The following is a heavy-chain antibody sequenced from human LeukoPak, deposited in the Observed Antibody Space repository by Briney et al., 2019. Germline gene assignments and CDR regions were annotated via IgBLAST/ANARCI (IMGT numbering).Heavy chain of an antibody. CDR2: IYYSGST. Sequence: PSETLSLTCTVSGGSISSGDYYWSWIRQPPGKGLEWIGYIYYSGSTYYNPSLKSRVTISVDTSKNQFSLKLSSVTAADTAVYYCASIPRSGYFQHWGQGTLVTVSS. J-gene: IGHJ1*01. CDR3: ASIPRSGYFQH. V-gene: IGHV4-30-4*08. CDR1: GGSISSGDYY. D-gene: IGHD2-2*02.